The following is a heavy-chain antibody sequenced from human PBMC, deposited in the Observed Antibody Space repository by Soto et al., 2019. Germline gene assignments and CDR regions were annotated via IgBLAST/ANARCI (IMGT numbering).Heavy chain of an antibody. Sequence: QVQLVEAGGGVVQPGRSLRLSCAASTFTLSTYGMHWVRQAPGKGLEWVAVISYDGNNKYYADSVKGRFTISRDNSRNTLSLQMNSLTTEDTAVYYCARGAEYQVLSRVYFYGMEVWGQGIMVNVSS. CDR1: TFTLSTYG. CDR2: ISYDGNNK. V-gene: IGHV3-30*03. CDR3: ARGAEYQVLSRVYFYGMEV. J-gene: IGHJ6*02. D-gene: IGHD2-2*01.